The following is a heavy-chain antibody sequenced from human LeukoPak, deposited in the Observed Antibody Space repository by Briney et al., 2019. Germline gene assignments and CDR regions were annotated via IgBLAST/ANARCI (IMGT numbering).Heavy chain of an antibody. CDR1: GFTFSSYA. Sequence: PGGSLRLSCAASGFTFSSYAMSWVRQAPGKGLEWVSAISGSGGSTYYADSVKGRFTISRDNSKNTLYLQMNSLRAEDTAVYYCASSILLQYYDFWSGYYRGAFDIWGQGTMVTVSS. J-gene: IGHJ3*02. CDR3: ASSILLQYYDFWSGYYRGAFDI. CDR2: ISGSGGST. D-gene: IGHD3-3*01. V-gene: IGHV3-23*01.